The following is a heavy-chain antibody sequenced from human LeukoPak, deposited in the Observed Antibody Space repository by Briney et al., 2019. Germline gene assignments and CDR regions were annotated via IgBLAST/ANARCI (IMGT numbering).Heavy chain of an antibody. Sequence: GGSLRLSCAASGFTFSSYSMNWVRQAPGKGLEWVSSISSSSSTIYYADSVKGRFTISRDNAKNSLYLQMNSLRAEDTAVYYCARAYSSSSGFDYWGQGTLVTVSS. CDR2: ISSSSSTI. V-gene: IGHV3-48*01. CDR1: GFTFSSYS. D-gene: IGHD6-6*01. J-gene: IGHJ4*02. CDR3: ARAYSSSSGFDY.